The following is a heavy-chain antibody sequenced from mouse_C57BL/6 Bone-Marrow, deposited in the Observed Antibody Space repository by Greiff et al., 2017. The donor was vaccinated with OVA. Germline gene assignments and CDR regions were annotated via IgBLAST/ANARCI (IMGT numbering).Heavy chain of an antibody. D-gene: IGHD2-4*01. Sequence: QVQLQQPGTELVKPGASVKLSCKASGYTFTSYWMHWVKQRPGQGLEWIGNINPSNGGTNYNEKFKSKATLTVDKSSSTAYMQLSSLTSEDSAVYYCARDRLRRGGYWYFDVWGTGTTVTVSS. CDR3: ARDRLRRGGYWYFDV. J-gene: IGHJ1*03. CDR1: GYTFTSYW. V-gene: IGHV1-53*01. CDR2: INPSNGGT.